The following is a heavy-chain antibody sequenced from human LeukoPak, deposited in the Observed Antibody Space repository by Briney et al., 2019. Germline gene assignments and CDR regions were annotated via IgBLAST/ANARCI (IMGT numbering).Heavy chain of an antibody. D-gene: IGHD6-13*01. J-gene: IGHJ6*04. V-gene: IGHV3-15*01. CDR3: TTDLAAADYYYGMDV. Sequence: NPGGSLRLSCAASGFTFSNAWMSWVRQAPGKGLEWVGRIKSKTDGGTTDYAAPVKGRFTISRDDSKNTLYLQMNSLKTEDTAAYYCTTDLAAADYYYGMDVWGKGTTVTVSS. CDR2: IKSKTDGGTT. CDR1: GFTFSNAW.